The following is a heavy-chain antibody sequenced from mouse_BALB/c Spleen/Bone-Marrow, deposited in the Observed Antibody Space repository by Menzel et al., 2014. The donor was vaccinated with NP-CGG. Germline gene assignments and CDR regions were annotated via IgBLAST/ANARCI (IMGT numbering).Heavy chain of an antibody. CDR2: INPSTGYT. CDR1: GYTFTSYW. J-gene: IGHJ1*01. V-gene: IGHV1-7*01. CDR3: ARDWYFDV. Sequence: QVQLQQSGAELAKPGASVKMSCKASGYTFTSYWMHWVKQRPGQGLEWIGYINPSTGYTEYNQKFKDKATLTVDKSSSTAYMQLSSLTSEDSAVYYCARDWYFDVWGAGTTVTVSS.